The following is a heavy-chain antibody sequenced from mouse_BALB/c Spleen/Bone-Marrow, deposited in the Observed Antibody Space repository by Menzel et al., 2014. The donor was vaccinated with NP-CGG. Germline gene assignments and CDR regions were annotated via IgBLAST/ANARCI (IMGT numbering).Heavy chain of an antibody. V-gene: IGHV1-80*01. D-gene: IGHD1-2*01. Sequence: VQLQQSGAELVRPGSSVKISCKASGYAFSNYWMNWVKQRPGQGLEWIGQIYRGDTDIHYNGKFKGKATLTADKSSSTTFMHLSTLTSDYSAFYFCASREHYSYAMDYWGQGTSVTVSS. CDR1: GYAFSNYW. CDR2: IYRGDTDI. J-gene: IGHJ4*01. CDR3: ASREHYSYAMDY.